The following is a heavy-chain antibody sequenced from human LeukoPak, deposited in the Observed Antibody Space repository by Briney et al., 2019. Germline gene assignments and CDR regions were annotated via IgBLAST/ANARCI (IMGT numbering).Heavy chain of an antibody. CDR1: GGSTSSYY. J-gene: IGHJ4*02. V-gene: IGHV4-59*01. D-gene: IGHD3-16*02. CDR2: IYYSGST. CDR3: ARSDYVWGSYRYYFDY. Sequence: SETLSLTCTVSGGSTSSYYWSWIRQPPGKGLEWIGYIYYSGSTNYNPSLKSRVTISVDTSKNQFSLKLSSVTAADTAVYYCARSDYVWGSYRYYFDYWGQGTLVTVSS.